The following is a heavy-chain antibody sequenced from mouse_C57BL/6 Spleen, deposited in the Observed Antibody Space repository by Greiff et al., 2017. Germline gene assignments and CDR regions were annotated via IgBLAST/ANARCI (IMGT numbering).Heavy chain of an antibody. CDR2: IYPGDGDT. D-gene: IGHD2-4*01. CDR1: GYAFSSSW. V-gene: IGHV1-82*01. J-gene: IGHJ2*01. CDR3: ANYYDYDGYCFDY. Sequence: QVQLQQSGPELVKPGASVKISCKASGYAFSSSWMNWVKQRPGQGLEWIGRIYPGDGDTNYNGKFKGKATLTADKSSSTAYMQLSSLTSEDSAVDFGANYYDYDGYCFDYWGQGTTLTVSS.